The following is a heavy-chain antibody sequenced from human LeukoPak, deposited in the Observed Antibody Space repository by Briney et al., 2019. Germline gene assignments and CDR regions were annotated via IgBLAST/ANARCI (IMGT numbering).Heavy chain of an antibody. CDR2: ISGGGTST. J-gene: IGHJ4*02. CDR1: GFTFSDYY. D-gene: IGHD1-1*01. V-gene: IGHV3-23*01. CDR3: ATHPGNDFRGFDY. Sequence: PGGSLRLSCAASGFTFSDYYMSWIRQAPGKGLEWVSTISGGGTSTYYADSVKGRFTISRDNSKNTLFLQMNSLRAEDTAAYYCATHPGNDFRGFDYWGQGTLVTVSS.